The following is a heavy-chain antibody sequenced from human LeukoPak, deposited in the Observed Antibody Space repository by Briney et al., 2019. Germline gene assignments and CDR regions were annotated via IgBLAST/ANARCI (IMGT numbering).Heavy chain of an antibody. J-gene: IGHJ4*02. CDR3: AREDYDILTGYTGFDY. V-gene: IGHV4-59*01. D-gene: IGHD3-9*01. CDR1: GGSISSYY. CDR2: IYYSGST. Sequence: PSETLSLTCTVSGGSISSYYWSWIRQPPGKGLEWIGYIYYSGSTNYNPSLKSRVTISVDTSKNQFSLKLSSVTAADTAVYYCAREDYDILTGYTGFDYWGQGTLVTVSS.